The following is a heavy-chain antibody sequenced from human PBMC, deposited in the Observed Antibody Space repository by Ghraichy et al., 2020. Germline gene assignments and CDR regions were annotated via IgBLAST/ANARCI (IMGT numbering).Heavy chain of an antibody. CDR1: GDSVSSNSAA. CDR2: TFYNSKWYY. Sequence: SQTLSLTCAISGDSVSSNSAAWNWIRQSPSRGLEWLGRTFYNSKWYYDYATSMTSRITINPDTSRNQFSLQLTSVTPEDTAVYYCARGAINYYPMDYWGPGTLVTVSS. D-gene: IGHD1-26*01. J-gene: IGHJ4*02. V-gene: IGHV6-1*01. CDR3: ARGAINYYPMDY.